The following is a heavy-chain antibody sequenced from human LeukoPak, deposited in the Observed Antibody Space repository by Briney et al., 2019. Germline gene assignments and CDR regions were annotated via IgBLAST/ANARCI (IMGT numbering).Heavy chain of an antibody. CDR1: GFTFTFYG. CDR2: ISYDGSNK. CDR3: ARYCSGGNCYSGLVY. V-gene: IGHV3-30*19. D-gene: IGHD2-15*01. Sequence: GGSLRLSWAAAGFTFTFYGMYWVRQAPGKGLEWVAVISYDGSNKYYADSVNGRFTISRDNSKNTLYLQMNSLRAEDPAVYYCARYCSGGNCYSGLVYGGQGTLVAVSS. J-gene: IGHJ4*02.